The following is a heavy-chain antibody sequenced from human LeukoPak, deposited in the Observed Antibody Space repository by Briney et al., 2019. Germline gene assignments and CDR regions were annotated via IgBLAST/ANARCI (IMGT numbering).Heavy chain of an antibody. V-gene: IGHV3-30*18. J-gene: IGHJ4*02. CDR3: ANYGDYYYFYY. D-gene: IGHD4-17*01. CDR2: ISYDGSNK. CDR1: RFTFSSHW. Sequence: GGSLRLSCAASRFTFSSHWMHWVRQAPGKGLAWVAVISYDGSNKYSADSVKGRFTISRDNSKNTLYLQMNSLRAEDTAVYYCANYGDYYYFYYWGQGTLVTVSS.